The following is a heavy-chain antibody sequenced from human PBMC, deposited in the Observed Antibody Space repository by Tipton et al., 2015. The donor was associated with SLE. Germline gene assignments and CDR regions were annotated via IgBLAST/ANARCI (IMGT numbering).Heavy chain of an antibody. CDR2: IYHTGRT. Sequence: TLSLTCAVYGGSFSDYYWSWIHQPPGKGLEWIGSIYHTGRTYYSPSLKSRLTISVDTSKNQFSLKLSSVTAADTAVYYCARYMLTVDYWGQGTLVTVSS. V-gene: IGHV4-34*01. J-gene: IGHJ4*02. D-gene: IGHD4/OR15-4a*01. CDR3: ARYMLTVDY. CDR1: GGSFSDYY.